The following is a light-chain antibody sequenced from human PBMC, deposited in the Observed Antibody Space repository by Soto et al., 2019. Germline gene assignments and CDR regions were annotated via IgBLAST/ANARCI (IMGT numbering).Light chain of an antibody. V-gene: IGLV1-40*01. CDR2: GNS. J-gene: IGLJ7*01. Sequence: QSVLAQPPSVSGAPGQRVTISCTGGSSNLGAGYDVHWYRQLPGTAPKVLIYGNSNRPSGVPDRFSGSKSGTSAALAITGLQAEDEGDYYCQSYDSSLSGSFVFGTGTQLTVL. CDR1: SSNLGAGYD. CDR3: QSYDSSLSGSFV.